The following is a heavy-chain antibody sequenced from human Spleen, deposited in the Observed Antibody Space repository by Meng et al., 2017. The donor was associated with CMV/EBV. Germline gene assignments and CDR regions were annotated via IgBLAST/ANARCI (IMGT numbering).Heavy chain of an antibody. D-gene: IGHD6-19*01. J-gene: IGHJ5*02. Sequence: DTDRIYAVRWVRQAPRQDLEWMGEMIPKYDTASYEKGFQGGVKITTDESMNTAYMELSSLRSDDTAVYYCATGDGRGWYRFSWFDPWGQGTLVTVSS. CDR2: MIPKYDTA. CDR3: ATGDGRGWYRFSWFDP. CDR1: DTDRIYA. V-gene: IGHV1-69*05.